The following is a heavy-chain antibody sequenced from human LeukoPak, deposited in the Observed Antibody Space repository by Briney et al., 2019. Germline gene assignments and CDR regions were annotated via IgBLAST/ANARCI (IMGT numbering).Heavy chain of an antibody. Sequence: GGSLRLSCAASGFTFSGYGMHWVRQAPGKGLEWVAVIWYDGSNKYYADSVKGRFTISRDNSKNTLYLQMNSLRAEDTAVYYCARGYGDYDGDYWGQGTLVTVSS. V-gene: IGHV3-33*01. J-gene: IGHJ4*02. CDR1: GFTFSGYG. CDR2: IWYDGSNK. D-gene: IGHD4-17*01. CDR3: ARGYGDYDGDY.